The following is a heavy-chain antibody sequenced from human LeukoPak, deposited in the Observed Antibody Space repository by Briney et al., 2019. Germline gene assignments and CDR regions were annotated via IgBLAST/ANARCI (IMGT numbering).Heavy chain of an antibody. D-gene: IGHD3-3*01. Sequence: SQTLSLTCAISGDSVSSNSAAWDWVRQSPSRGLEWLGRTFHRSKWYNDYAVFVKSRITINPDTSKNQFSLQLNSVTPEDTAVYYCTRETSLRCYDFWSGWDYWGQGTLVTVSS. V-gene: IGHV6-1*01. J-gene: IGHJ4*02. CDR1: GDSVSSNSAA. CDR2: TFHRSKWYN. CDR3: TRETSLRCYDFWSGWDY.